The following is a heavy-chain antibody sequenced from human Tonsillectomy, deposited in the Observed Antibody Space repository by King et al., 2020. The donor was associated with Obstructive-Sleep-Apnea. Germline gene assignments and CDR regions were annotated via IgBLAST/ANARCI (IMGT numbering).Heavy chain of an antibody. D-gene: IGHD6-13*01. Sequence: VQLVESGGGLGQPGRSLRLSCAASGFTFDDYAMHWVRQAPGKGLEWGSGIRWNSGRRGYADSVKGRFTISRDNAKNSLYLQVNNLRAEDTALYFCAKDGSSSWVEYFHHWGQGTLVTVSS. CDR3: AKDGSSSWVEYFHH. CDR2: IRWNSGRR. CDR1: GFTFDDYA. V-gene: IGHV3-9*01. J-gene: IGHJ1*01.